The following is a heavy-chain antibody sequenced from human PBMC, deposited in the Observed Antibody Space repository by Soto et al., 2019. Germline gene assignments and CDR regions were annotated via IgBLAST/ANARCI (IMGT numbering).Heavy chain of an antibody. V-gene: IGHV4-39*01. CDR2: IYYSGST. CDR1: GGSISSSSYY. CDR3: ARHTSPYYYDSSGYFDY. J-gene: IGHJ4*02. Sequence: QLLESGPGLVKPSETLSLTCTVSGGSISSSSYYWGWIRQPPGKGLEWIGSIYYSGSTYYNPSLKSRVTISVDTSKNQCSLKLSSVTAADTAVYYCARHTSPYYYDSSGYFDYWGQGTLVTVSS. D-gene: IGHD3-22*01.